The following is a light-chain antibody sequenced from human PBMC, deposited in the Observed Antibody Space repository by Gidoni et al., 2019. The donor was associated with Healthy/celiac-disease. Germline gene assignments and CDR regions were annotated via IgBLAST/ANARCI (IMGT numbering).Light chain of an antibody. Sequence: EIVMTQSPATLSVSPGERATLSCRASQSVSSNLAWYQQKPCQAPRLLLYGASTRATGVPARCSGSGSGTELTLTISSLQSEDFAVYYCQQYNNWPPITFGPGTKVEIK. J-gene: IGKJ3*01. CDR3: QQYNNWPPIT. V-gene: IGKV3-15*01. CDR1: QSVSSN. CDR2: GAS.